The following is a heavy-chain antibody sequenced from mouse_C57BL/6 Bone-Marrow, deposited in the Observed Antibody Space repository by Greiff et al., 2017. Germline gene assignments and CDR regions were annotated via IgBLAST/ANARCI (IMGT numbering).Heavy chain of an antibody. D-gene: IGHD2-2*01. V-gene: IGHV1-50*01. J-gene: IGHJ3*01. Sequence: VQLQESGAELVKPGASVKLSCKASGYTFTSYGMHWVKQRPGQGLEWIGWIDPCDSCTNYNEKFKGKATLTVDTSSSTAYMQLSSLTSEYSAVYFCASSYGCWFAYWGTGTLVTVSA. CDR1: GYTFTSYG. CDR3: ASSYGCWFAY. CDR2: IDPCDSCT.